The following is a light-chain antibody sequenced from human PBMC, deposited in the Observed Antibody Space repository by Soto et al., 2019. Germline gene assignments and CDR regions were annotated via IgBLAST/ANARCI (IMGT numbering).Light chain of an antibody. CDR3: QQYGSSGT. V-gene: IGKV3-20*01. J-gene: IGKJ1*01. CDR1: QSVSNNY. CDR2: GAS. Sequence: EIVLTQSPGTLSLSPGERATLSCRASQSVSNNYLAWYQQKPGQAPRLLIYGASNRATGIPDRLSGSGSGTDFTLTISRLETEDFEVYYCQQYGSSGTFGQGTK.